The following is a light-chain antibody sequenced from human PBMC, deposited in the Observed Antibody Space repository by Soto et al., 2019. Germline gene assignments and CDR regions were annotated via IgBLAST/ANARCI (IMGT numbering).Light chain of an antibody. Sequence: DIQLTQSPSTLSASVGERVTITCRASQNIGTWLAWYQHRPGEGPKLLIHDASTLESGVPSRFSGGGSATEFSLTINSLESGDSGTYHCQQYATYSPSTFGQGAKVDIK. CDR2: DAS. CDR3: QQYATYSPST. V-gene: IGKV1-5*01. CDR1: QNIGTW. J-gene: IGKJ1*01.